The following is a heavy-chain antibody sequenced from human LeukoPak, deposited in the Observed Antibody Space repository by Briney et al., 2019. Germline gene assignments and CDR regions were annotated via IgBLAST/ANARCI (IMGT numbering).Heavy chain of an antibody. CDR3: ARVFSSQGIDY. Sequence: SETLSLTCTVSGGSISSYYWSWIRQPPGKGLEWIGYIYYSGSTNYNPSLKSRVTISVDTSKNQFSLKLGSVTAADTAVYYCARVFSSQGIDYWGQGTLVTVSS. V-gene: IGHV4-59*01. CDR1: GGSISSYY. CDR2: IYYSGST. D-gene: IGHD6-6*01. J-gene: IGHJ4*02.